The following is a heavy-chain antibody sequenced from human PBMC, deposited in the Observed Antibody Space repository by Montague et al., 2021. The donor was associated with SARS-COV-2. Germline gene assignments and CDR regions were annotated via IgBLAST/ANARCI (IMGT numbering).Heavy chain of an antibody. CDR1: GDSVSHDF. V-gene: IGHV4-59*02. D-gene: IGHD1-26*01. CDR2: VYYSRSS. Sequence: SETLSLTCTVSGDSVSHDFWTWIRQPPGKGLEWIGYVYYSRSSSYNPPLRGRVSIAVDTSKNQFSLRLSTATAADTAIYYCVRDPASSGSGTFYDYWGQGTLVAVSS. J-gene: IGHJ4*02. CDR3: VRDPASSGSGTFYDY.